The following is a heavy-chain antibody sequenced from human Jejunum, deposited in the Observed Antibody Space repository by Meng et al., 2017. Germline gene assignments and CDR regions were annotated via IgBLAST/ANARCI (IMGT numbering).Heavy chain of an antibody. CDR1: GFSLRTRTVG. Sequence: SGPTLVKPTETLTLTCTFSGFSLRTRTVGVGWLRQPPGKALECLALIYWDDDKRYTPSLKNRLSITKDTSENQVVLTMTNMDPADTATYYCAHRIAYSSDYNVGWFDPWGPGFLVTVSS. V-gene: IGHV2-5*02. J-gene: IGHJ5*02. CDR2: IYWDDDK. CDR3: AHRIAYSSDYNVGWFDP. D-gene: IGHD6-25*01.